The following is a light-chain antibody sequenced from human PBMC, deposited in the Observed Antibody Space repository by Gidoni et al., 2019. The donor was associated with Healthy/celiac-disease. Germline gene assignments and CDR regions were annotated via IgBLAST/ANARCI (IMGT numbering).Light chain of an antibody. Sequence: EIVLTQSPGTLSLSPGERATRSCRARQSVSSSYLAWYQQKPGQAPRLLIYGASSRATGIPDRFSGSGSGTDFTLTISRLEPEDFAVYYCQQYGSSPRYTFGQGTKLEIK. J-gene: IGKJ2*01. CDR2: GAS. CDR1: QSVSSSY. V-gene: IGKV3-20*01. CDR3: QQYGSSPRYT.